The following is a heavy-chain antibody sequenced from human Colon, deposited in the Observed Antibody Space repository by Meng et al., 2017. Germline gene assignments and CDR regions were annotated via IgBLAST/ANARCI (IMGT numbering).Heavy chain of an antibody. CDR3: ARGDNHYGY. Sequence: GESLKISCKASGFTFSSNSMSWVRQAPGKGLEWVSVIYSGGSTYYADSVKGRFTISRDNSENTLYLQMNTLRTEDTAVYYCARGDNHYGYWGQGTLVTVSS. J-gene: IGHJ4*02. CDR2: IYSGGST. V-gene: IGHV3-66*02. D-gene: IGHD3-10*01. CDR1: GFTFSSNS.